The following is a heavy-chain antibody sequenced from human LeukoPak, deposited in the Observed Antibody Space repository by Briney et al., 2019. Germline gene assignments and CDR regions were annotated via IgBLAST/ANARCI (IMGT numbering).Heavy chain of an antibody. Sequence: SETLSLTCAVYGGSLSGYHWSWIRQPPGKGLEWIGEINHSGRTNYNPSLKSRLTISVDTSKNQFSLQLTSVTAADTAVYYCARAYSYYYHSSGFYAPKYFQHWGQGTLVTVSS. CDR2: INHSGRT. CDR1: GGSLSGYH. CDR3: ARAYSYYYHSSGFYAPKYFQH. J-gene: IGHJ1*01. V-gene: IGHV4-34*09. D-gene: IGHD3-22*01.